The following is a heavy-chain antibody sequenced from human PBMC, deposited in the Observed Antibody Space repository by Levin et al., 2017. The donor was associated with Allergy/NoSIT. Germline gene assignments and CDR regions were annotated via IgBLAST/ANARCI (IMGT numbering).Heavy chain of an antibody. CDR3: ARVVIAVAIAGTHAFDI. V-gene: IGHV3-7*01. CDR2: IKQDGSEK. CDR1: GFTFSSYW. Sequence: GGSLRLSCAASGFTFSSYWMSWVRQAPGKGLEWVANIKQDGSEKYYVDSVKGRFTISRDNAKNSLYLQMNSLRAEDTAVYYCARVVIAVAIAGTHAFDIWGQGTMVTVSS. D-gene: IGHD6-19*01. J-gene: IGHJ3*02.